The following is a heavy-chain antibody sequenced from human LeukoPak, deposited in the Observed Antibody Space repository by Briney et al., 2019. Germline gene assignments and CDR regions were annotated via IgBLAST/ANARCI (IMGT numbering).Heavy chain of an antibody. V-gene: IGHV4-34*01. CDR2: INHSGST. D-gene: IGHD1-26*01. CDR3: ARGNGIVGATNWFDP. CDR1: GGSFSGYY. Sequence: SETLSLTCAVYGGSFSGYYWSWIRQPPGKGLEWIGEINHSGSTNYNPSLKSRVTISVDTSKNQFSQKLSSVTAADTAVYYCARGNGIVGATNWFDPWGQGTLVTVSS. J-gene: IGHJ5*02.